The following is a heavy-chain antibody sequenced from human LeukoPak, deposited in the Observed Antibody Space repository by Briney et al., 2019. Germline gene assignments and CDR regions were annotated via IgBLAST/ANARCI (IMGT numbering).Heavy chain of an antibody. J-gene: IGHJ4*02. Sequence: PGRSLRLSCAASGFTFDDYAMHRVRQAPGKGLEWVSGISWSSGSIGYADSVKGRFTISRDNAKNSLYLQMNSLRAEDMALYYCAKAGLWSGFDYWGQGTLVTVSS. CDR2: ISWSSGSI. CDR3: AKAGLWSGFDY. V-gene: IGHV3-9*03. D-gene: IGHD5-18*01. CDR1: GFTFDDYA.